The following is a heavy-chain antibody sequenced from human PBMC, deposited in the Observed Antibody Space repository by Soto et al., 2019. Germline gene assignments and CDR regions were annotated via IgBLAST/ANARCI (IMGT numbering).Heavy chain of an antibody. Sequence: QVQLVQSGAEVERPGSSVKVSCKTSGGTTSSYTIGWVRQAPGQGLEWMGNIVPMINKIDYAQKFQGRVTITADKSTRTAYMELNSLRSEDTAVYFCALRTGNWNPLADWGQGTLVTVSS. CDR1: GGTTSSYT. V-gene: IGHV1-69*02. J-gene: IGHJ4*02. CDR3: ALRTGNWNPLAD. D-gene: IGHD1-1*01. CDR2: IVPMINKI.